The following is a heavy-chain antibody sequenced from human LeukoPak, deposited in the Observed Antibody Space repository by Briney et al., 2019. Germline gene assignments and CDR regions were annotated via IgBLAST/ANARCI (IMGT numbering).Heavy chain of an antibody. CDR3: ARASNRNSINFDY. CDR1: GFTFSSYW. J-gene: IGHJ4*02. V-gene: IGHV3-74*01. Sequence: GGSLRLSCAASGFTFSSYWMHWVRQAPGKGLVWVSRLNSDGSSTSYADSVKGRFTISRDNAETTLHLQMNNLSAEDTAVYYCARASNRNSINFDYWGQGALVPVSS. CDR2: LNSDGSST. D-gene: IGHD1-1*01.